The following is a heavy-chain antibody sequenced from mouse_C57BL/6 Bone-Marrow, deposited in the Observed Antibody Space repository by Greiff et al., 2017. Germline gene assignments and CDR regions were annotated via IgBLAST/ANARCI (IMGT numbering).Heavy chain of an antibody. Sequence: QVQLQQPGAELVKPGASVKMSCKASGYTFTSYWITWVKQRPGQGLAWIGDIYPGSGSTNSNEKFKSKATLTVDTSTSTAYMQLSSLTAEDSAVYYCARPYYSNYWYFDVWGTGTTVTVSS. V-gene: IGHV1-55*01. CDR2: IYPGSGST. CDR3: ARPYYSNYWYFDV. J-gene: IGHJ1*03. D-gene: IGHD2-5*01. CDR1: GYTFTSYW.